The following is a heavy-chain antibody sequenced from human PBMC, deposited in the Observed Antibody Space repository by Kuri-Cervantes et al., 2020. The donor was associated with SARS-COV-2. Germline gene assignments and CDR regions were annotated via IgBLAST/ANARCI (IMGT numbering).Heavy chain of an antibody. V-gene: IGHV1-46*01. CDR1: GYTFTSYG. D-gene: IGHD3-3*01. J-gene: IGHJ2*01. Sequence: ASVKVSCKASGYTFTSYGISWVRQAPGQGLEWMGIINPSGGSTSYAQKFQGRVTMTRDTSTSTVYMELSSLRSEDTAVYYCARDRPYENTIFGVVPSHDWYFDLWGRGTLVTVSS. CDR3: ARDRPYENTIFGVVPSHDWYFDL. CDR2: INPSGGST.